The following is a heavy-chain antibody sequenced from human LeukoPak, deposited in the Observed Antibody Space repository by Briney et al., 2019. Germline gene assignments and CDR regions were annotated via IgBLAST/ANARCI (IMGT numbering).Heavy chain of an antibody. CDR3: ARARVRTYSYDSSGFYTSDWIFDI. CDR1: GGSISPYY. J-gene: IGHJ2*01. D-gene: IGHD3-22*01. Sequence: QSSETLSLTCTVSGGSISPYYWGWIRQSPGKGLEWIGYLYSSGITKYNPSLQSRLTISVDTSKNQFSLRLSSVTAADTAVYFCARARVRTYSYDSSGFYTSDWIFDIWGRGTLVTVSS. CDR2: LYSSGIT. V-gene: IGHV4-59*01.